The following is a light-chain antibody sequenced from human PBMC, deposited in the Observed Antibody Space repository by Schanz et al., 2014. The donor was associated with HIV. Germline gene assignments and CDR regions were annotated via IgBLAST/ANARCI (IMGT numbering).Light chain of an antibody. V-gene: IGLV2-18*02. CDR2: EVS. Sequence: QSALTQPPSVSGSPGQSVTISCTGTSSDIGTYNRPSWYQQSPGTAPKLLIYEVSDRPSGIPDRFSGSKSGNTASLTISGLQAEDEADYYCCSYAGSSTLVFGGGTKVTVL. CDR1: SSDIGTYNR. J-gene: IGLJ2*01. CDR3: CSYAGSSTLV.